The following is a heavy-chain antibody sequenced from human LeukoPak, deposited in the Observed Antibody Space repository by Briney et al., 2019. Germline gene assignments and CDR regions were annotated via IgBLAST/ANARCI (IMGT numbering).Heavy chain of an antibody. Sequence: GGSLRLSCAASGFTFSSYSMNWVRQAPGKGLEWVSSISSSSSYIYYAGSVKGRFTISRDNAKNSLYLQMNSLRAEDTAVYYCARGGDTLSSGWYYFDYWGQGTLVTVSS. V-gene: IGHV3-21*01. CDR1: GFTFSSYS. J-gene: IGHJ4*02. CDR3: ARGGDTLSSGWYYFDY. CDR2: ISSSSSYI. D-gene: IGHD6-19*01.